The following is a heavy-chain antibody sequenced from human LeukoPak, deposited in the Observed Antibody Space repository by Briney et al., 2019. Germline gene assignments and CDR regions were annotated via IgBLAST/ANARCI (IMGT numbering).Heavy chain of an antibody. J-gene: IGHJ4*02. CDR2: IKQDGSEK. CDR1: GFTFSSYW. D-gene: IGHD5-12*01. Sequence: GGSLRLSCAASGFTFSSYWMSWVRQAPGKGLEWVANIKQDGSEKYYVDSVKGRFTISRDNAKNSLYLQMNSLRAEDTAVYYCARVVDIVAMIWFDYWGQGTLVTVSS. CDR3: ARVVDIVAMIWFDY. V-gene: IGHV3-7*01.